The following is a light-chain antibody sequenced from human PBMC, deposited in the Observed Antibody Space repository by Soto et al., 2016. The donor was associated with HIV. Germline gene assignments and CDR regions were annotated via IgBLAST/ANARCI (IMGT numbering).Light chain of an antibody. V-gene: IGKV1-39*01. CDR2: AAS. CDR1: QSIGTS. Sequence: DIQMTQSPSSLSASVGDRVTITCRASQSIGTSLRWLQQRPGKAPKLLIYAASTLQVGVPSRFSGSGSGTDFTLTINSLQPEDFATYYCQQSYTSPPYTFGQGTKLEIK. J-gene: IGKJ2*01. CDR3: QQSYTSPPYT.